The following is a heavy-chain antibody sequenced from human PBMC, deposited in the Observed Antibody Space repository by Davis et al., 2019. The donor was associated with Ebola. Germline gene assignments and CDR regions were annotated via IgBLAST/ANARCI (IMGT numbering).Heavy chain of an antibody. CDR2: INPNSGGT. J-gene: IGHJ4*02. CDR1: GYTFTGYY. CDR3: ARGKRSSSSSWVDY. V-gene: IGHV1-2*04. D-gene: IGHD6-6*01. Sequence: ASVKVSCKASGYTFTGYYMHWVRQAPGQGLEWMGWINPNSGGTNYAQTFQGWVTMTRDTSISTAYMELSRLRSDDTAVYYCARGKRSSSSSWVDYWGQGTLVTVSS.